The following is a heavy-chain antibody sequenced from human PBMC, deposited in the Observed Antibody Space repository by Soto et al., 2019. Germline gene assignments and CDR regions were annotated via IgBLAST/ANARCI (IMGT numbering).Heavy chain of an antibody. J-gene: IGHJ3*02. V-gene: IGHV1-69*01. CDR3: ARESRGSGWHMGAFDI. D-gene: IGHD6-19*01. Sequence: QVQLVQSGAEVKKPGSSVTVSCKASGGTFSSYAISWVRQAPGQGLEWMGGIIPIFGTANYAQKFQGRVTITADESTSTAYMELSSLRSEDTAVYYCARESRGSGWHMGAFDIWGQGTMVTVSS. CDR1: GGTFSSYA. CDR2: IIPIFGTA.